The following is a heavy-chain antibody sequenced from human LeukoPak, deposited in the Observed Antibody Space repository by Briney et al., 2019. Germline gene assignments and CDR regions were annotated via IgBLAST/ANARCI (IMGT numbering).Heavy chain of an antibody. D-gene: IGHD6-13*01. J-gene: IGHJ4*02. CDR1: GGTFSSYA. V-gene: IGHV1-3*01. CDR2: INAGNGNT. Sequence: RASVKVSCKASGGTFSSYAISWVRQAPGQGLEWMGWINAGNGNTKYSQKFQGRVTITRDTPASTAYMELSSLRSEDTAVYYCARDYSSSFNFDYWGQGTLVTVSS. CDR3: ARDYSSSFNFDY.